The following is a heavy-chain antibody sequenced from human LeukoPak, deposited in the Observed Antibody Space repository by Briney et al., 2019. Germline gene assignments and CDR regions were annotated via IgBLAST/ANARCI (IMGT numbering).Heavy chain of an antibody. J-gene: IGHJ4*02. D-gene: IGHD5-18*01. Sequence: PGGSLRLSCAASGFTFSSYGMHWVRQAPGKGLEWVAVISYDGSKYYADSVKGRFTISRDNSKNTLYLQMNSLRAEDTAVYYCAKETIQLLYYFDYWGQGTLVTVSS. V-gene: IGHV3-30*18. CDR2: ISYDGSK. CDR3: AKETIQLLYYFDY. CDR1: GFTFSSYG.